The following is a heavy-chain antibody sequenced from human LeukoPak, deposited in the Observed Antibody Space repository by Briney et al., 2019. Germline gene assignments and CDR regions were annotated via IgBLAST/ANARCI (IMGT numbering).Heavy chain of an antibody. CDR2: IYYSGST. D-gene: IGHD5-18*01. Sequence: SETLSLTCTVSGGSISSYYWSWIRKPPGKGLEWIGYIYYSGSTNYNPSLKSRVTISVDTSKNQFSLKLSSVTAADTAVYYCARVLVDTARFDPWGQGTLVTVSS. CDR1: GGSISSYY. CDR3: ARVLVDTARFDP. V-gene: IGHV4-59*01. J-gene: IGHJ5*02.